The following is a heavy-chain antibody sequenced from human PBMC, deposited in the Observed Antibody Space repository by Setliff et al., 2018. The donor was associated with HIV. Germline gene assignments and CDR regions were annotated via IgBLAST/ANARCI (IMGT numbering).Heavy chain of an antibody. D-gene: IGHD1-26*01. CDR1: GGPLSGYC. CDR3: TRGPARRYPGSTVYGL. V-gene: IGHV4-34*01. J-gene: IGHJ1*01. Sequence: PSETLSLTCGLYGGPLSGYCWTWIRQSPEKGLEWIGEINDSGDTKYNPSLMNRLSMSVEKSKNEFSLKVTSLTAADTAVYFCTRGPARRYPGSTVYGLWGQGTPVTVSS. CDR2: INDSGDT.